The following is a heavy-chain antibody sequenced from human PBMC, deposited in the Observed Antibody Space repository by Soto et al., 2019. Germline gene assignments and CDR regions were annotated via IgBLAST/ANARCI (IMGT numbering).Heavy chain of an antibody. CDR3: ASAYCSSTSCYFDY. J-gene: IGHJ4*02. CDR1: GFTFSSYS. CDR2: ISSSSSYI. D-gene: IGHD2-2*01. Sequence: GGSLRLSCAASGFTFSSYSMNWVRQAPGKGLEWVSSISSSSSYIYYADSVKGRFTISRDNAKNSLYLQMNSLRAEDTAVYYCASAYCSSTSCYFDYWGQGTLVTVS. V-gene: IGHV3-21*01.